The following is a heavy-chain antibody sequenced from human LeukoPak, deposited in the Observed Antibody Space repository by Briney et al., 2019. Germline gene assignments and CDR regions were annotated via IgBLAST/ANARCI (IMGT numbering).Heavy chain of an antibody. CDR2: INHSGST. CDR3: ARPKRYCSSTSCVIYFQH. J-gene: IGHJ1*01. V-gene: IGHV4-34*01. Sequence: PSETLSLTCTVSGGSISDAAYYWSWIRQPPGKGLEWIGEINHSGSTNYNPSLKSRVTISVDTSKNQFSLKLSSVTAADTAVYYCARPKRYCSSTSCVIYFQHWGQGTLVTVSS. D-gene: IGHD2-2*01. CDR1: GGSISDAAYY.